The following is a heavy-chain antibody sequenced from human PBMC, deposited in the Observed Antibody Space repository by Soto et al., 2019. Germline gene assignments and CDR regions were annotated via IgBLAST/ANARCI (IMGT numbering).Heavy chain of an antibody. CDR1: GFTFSSYE. CDR3: AREGPDYYYYGMDV. J-gene: IGHJ6*02. CDR2: ISSSGSTI. V-gene: IGHV3-48*03. Sequence: PGGSLRLSCAASGFTFSSYEMNWVRQAPGKGLEWVSYISSSGSTIYYADSVKGRFTISRDNAKNSLYLQMNSLRAEDTAVYYCAREGPDYYYYGMDVWGQGTKVTVSS.